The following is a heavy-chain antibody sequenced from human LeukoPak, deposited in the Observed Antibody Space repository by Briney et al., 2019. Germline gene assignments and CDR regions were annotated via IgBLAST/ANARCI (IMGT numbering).Heavy chain of an antibody. V-gene: IGHV3-9*03. Sequence: GRSLRLSCAASGFTFDNYAMHWVRQAPGKGLEWVSGISWNSGSIDYADSVKGRFTISRDNAKNSLYLQMNSLRVEDMALYYCVKALGTTDAFHIWAKGQWSPSLQ. J-gene: IGHJ3*02. D-gene: IGHD1-14*01. CDR3: VKALGTTDAFHI. CDR2: ISWNSGSI. CDR1: GFTFDNYA.